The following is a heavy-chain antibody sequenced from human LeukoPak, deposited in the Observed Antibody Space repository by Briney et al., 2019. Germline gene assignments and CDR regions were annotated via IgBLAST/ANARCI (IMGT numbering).Heavy chain of an antibody. D-gene: IGHD3-22*01. CDR2: INPNSGGT. J-gene: IGHJ4*02. V-gene: IGHV1-2*02. CDR1: GYTFTGYY. CDR3: AREGTPYYYDSSGYFPY. Sequence: ASVKVSCKASGYTFTGYYMHWVRQAPGQGLEWMGWINPNSGGTNYAQKFQGRVTMTRDTSISTAYMELSRLRSDDTAVYYCAREGTPYYYDSSGYFPYWGQGTLVTVSS.